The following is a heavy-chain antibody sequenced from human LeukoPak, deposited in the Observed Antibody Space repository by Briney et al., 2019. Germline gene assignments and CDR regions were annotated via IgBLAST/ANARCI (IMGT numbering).Heavy chain of an antibody. V-gene: IGHV3-21*01. J-gene: IGHJ4*02. Sequence: PGGSLRLSCAASGFTFSSYSMNWVRQAPGKGLEWVSSISSSSSYIYYADSVKGRFTTSRDDAKNSLYLQMNSLRAEDTAVYYCARDLSGVTGYTYGRGIDYWGQGTLVTVSS. CDR1: GFTFSSYS. CDR2: ISSSSSYI. CDR3: ARDLSGVTGYTYGRGIDY. D-gene: IGHD5-18*01.